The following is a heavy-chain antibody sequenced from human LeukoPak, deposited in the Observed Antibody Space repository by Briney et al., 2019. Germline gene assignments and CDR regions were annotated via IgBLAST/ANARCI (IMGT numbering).Heavy chain of an antibody. V-gene: IGHV3-66*01. D-gene: IGHD2-15*01. CDR1: GFTVSSSY. J-gene: IGHJ6*02. Sequence: GGSLRLSCGASGFTVSSSYMNWVRQSPGKGLERVSVIYSDGRTYYADSVKGRFTISRDNSKNTLYLQMNSLRAEDTAVYYCARGNLVDYNYYGMDVWGQGTTVTVSS. CDR2: IYSDGRT. CDR3: ARGNLVDYNYYGMDV.